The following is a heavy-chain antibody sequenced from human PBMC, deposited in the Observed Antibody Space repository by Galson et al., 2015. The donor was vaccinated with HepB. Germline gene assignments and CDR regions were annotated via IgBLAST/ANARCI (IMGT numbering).Heavy chain of an antibody. J-gene: IGHJ4*02. Sequence: SLRLSCAASGFTFSTSAFHWVRRAPGQGLEWVAVISYDGSNEYYAASVKGRFTISRDDSKNTLYLQMNSLRAEDTAVYYCARGAGDGVRGVIIKPPFEYWGQGTLVAVSS. V-gene: IGHV3-30-3*01. CDR2: ISYDGSNE. D-gene: IGHD3-10*01. CDR3: ARGAGDGVRGVIIKPPFEY. CDR1: GFTFSTSA.